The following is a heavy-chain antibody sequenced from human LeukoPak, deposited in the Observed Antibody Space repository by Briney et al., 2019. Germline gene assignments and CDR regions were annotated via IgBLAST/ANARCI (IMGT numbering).Heavy chain of an antibody. CDR3: ARVRQASYYGDYDAFDI. CDR1: GYSFTSYW. D-gene: IGHD4-17*01. Sequence: GESLKISCKGSGYSFTSYWIGWVRQMPGKGLEWMGIIYPGDSDTRYSPSFQGQVTISADKSIGTAYLQWSSLKASDTAMYYCARVRQASYYGDYDAFDIWGQGTMVTVSS. J-gene: IGHJ3*02. CDR2: IYPGDSDT. V-gene: IGHV5-51*01.